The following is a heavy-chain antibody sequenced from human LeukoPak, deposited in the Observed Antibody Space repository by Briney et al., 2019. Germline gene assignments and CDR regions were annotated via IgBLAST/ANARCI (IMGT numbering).Heavy chain of an antibody. CDR2: INPNSGGT. J-gene: IGHJ6*03. CDR3: ARGVVAATFYYYMDV. CDR1: GYTFTGYY. V-gene: IGHV1-2*02. D-gene: IGHD2-15*01. Sequence: ASVKVSCKASGYTFTGYYIQWVRQAPGQGLEWMGWINPNSGGTNYQGRVTMTRDTSISTAYMELSGLRSDDTAVYYCARGVVAATFYYYMDVWGKGTMVTVSS.